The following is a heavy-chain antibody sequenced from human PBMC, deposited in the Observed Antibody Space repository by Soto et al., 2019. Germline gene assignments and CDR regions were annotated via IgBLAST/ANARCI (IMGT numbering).Heavy chain of an antibody. Sequence: PSETLSLTCTVSGGSISSYYWSWIRQPPGKGLEWIGYIYYSGSTNYNPSLKSRVTISVDTSKNQFSLKLSSVTAADTAVYYCARDNGYSYGYTLDHWGQGTLVTGSS. V-gene: IGHV4-59*01. CDR3: ARDNGYSYGYTLDH. J-gene: IGHJ4*02. CDR2: IYYSGST. CDR1: GGSISSYY. D-gene: IGHD5-18*01.